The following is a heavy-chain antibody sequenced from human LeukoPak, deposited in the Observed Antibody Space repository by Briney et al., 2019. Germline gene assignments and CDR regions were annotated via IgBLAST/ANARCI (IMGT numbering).Heavy chain of an antibody. V-gene: IGHV1-2*02. CDR1: GYTFTGYY. CDR2: INPNSGGT. D-gene: IGHD3-3*01. Sequence: GASVKVSCKASGYTFTGYYMHWARQAPGQGLEWMGWINPNSGGTNYAQKFQGRVTMTRDTSISTAYMELSRLRSDDTAVYYCARLYDFWSGPNDYWGQGTLVTVSS. J-gene: IGHJ4*01. CDR3: ARLYDFWSGPNDY.